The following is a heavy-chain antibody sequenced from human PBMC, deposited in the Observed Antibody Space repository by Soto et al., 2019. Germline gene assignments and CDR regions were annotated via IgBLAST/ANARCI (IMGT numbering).Heavy chain of an antibody. Sequence: ASVKVSCKASGGTFSSYAISWVRQAPGPGLEWMGGIIPIFGTANYAQKLQGRVTITADDSTSTAYMELSRLRSQDTAVYYREILGNPAAVLPKYGFDYWS. CDR3: EILGNPAAVLPKYGFDY. V-gene: IGHV1-69*13. CDR2: IIPIFGTA. J-gene: IGHJ4*01. CDR1: GGTFSSYA. D-gene: IGHD6-13*01.